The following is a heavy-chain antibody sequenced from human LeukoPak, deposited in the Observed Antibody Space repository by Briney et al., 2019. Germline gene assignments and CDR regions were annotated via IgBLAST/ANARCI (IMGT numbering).Heavy chain of an antibody. V-gene: IGHV3-7*05. J-gene: IGHJ4*02. D-gene: IGHD5-24*01. CDR2: IKQDGSEK. CDR3: ARGGFRDGYIIDY. CDR1: GFTFSNYW. Sequence: GGSLRLSCEVSGFTFSNYWMSWVRQAPGKGLEWVANIKQDGSEKYYLDSVKGRFTISRDNAKNSLYLQMNSLRSEDTAVYYCARGGFRDGYIIDYWGQGTLVTVSS.